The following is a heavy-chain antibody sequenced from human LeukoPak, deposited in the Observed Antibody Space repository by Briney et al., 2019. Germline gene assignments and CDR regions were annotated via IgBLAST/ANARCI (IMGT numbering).Heavy chain of an antibody. CDR2: IHHGGNT. CDR1: GYPVSSNSY. Sequence: SETLSLTCVVSGYPVSSNSYWAWIRQSPGKGLEWIGSIHHGGNTYYNPSLMSRASMSLDTSKNQCSLNLNSVTAADTAVFYCARWLGNGFDIWGQGTMVTVSS. V-gene: IGHV4-38-2*01. CDR3: ARWLGNGFDI. J-gene: IGHJ3*02. D-gene: IGHD6-19*01.